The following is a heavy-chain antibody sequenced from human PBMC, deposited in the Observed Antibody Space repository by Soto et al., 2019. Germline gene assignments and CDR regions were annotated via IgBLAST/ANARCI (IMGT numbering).Heavy chain of an antibody. CDR3: AKDSGYDYTLEGYDY. D-gene: IGHD5-12*01. J-gene: IGHJ4*02. CDR2: ISWNSGSI. CDR1: GFTFDDYA. V-gene: IGHV3-9*01. Sequence: EVQLVESGGGLVQPGRSLRLSCAASGFTFDDYAMHWVRQAPGKGLEWVPGISWNSGSIGYADSVKGRFTISRDNAKNSLYLQMNSLRAEDTALYYCAKDSGYDYTLEGYDYWGQGTLVTVSS.